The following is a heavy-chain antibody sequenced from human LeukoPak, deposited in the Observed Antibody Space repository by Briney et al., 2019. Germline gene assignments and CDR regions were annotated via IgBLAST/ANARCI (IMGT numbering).Heavy chain of an antibody. CDR1: GFTFSSYS. J-gene: IGHJ4*02. CDR2: ISSSSSYI. V-gene: IGHV3-21*01. Sequence: GGSLRLSCAASGFTFSSYSMSWVRQAPGKGLEWVSSISSSSSYIYYADSVKGRFTISRDNAKNSLYLQMNSLRAEDTAVYYCARVAVGGGLHFDYWGQGTLVTVSS. D-gene: IGHD3-10*01. CDR3: ARVAVGGGLHFDY.